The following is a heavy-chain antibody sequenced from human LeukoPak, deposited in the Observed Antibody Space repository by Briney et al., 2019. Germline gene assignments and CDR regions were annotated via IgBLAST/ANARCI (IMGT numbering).Heavy chain of an antibody. Sequence: SETLSLTCTVSGGSVGSGGYYWSWIRQPPGGGLEWIGDIYYIRNTNYNPSLKSRVTMSLDPSKNQFSPKLNSVTAADTAVYYCARTQSQSGSYRYYYAYWGQGTLVTVSS. CDR1: GGSVGSGGYY. J-gene: IGHJ4*02. V-gene: IGHV4-61*08. CDR3: ARTQSQSGSYRYYYAY. D-gene: IGHD1-26*01. CDR2: IYYIRNT.